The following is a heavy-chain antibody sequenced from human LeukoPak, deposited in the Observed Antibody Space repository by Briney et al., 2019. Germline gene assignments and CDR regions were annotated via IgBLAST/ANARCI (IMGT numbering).Heavy chain of an antibody. Sequence: GGSLRLSCAASGFTFSSYTMNWVRQAPGKGLEWVSSISSSSSYIYYADSVKGQFTISRDNAKNSLYLQMNSLRAEDTAVYYCARSSFFAAGGYYYYMDVWGKGTTVTISS. V-gene: IGHV3-21*01. CDR2: ISSSSSYI. D-gene: IGHD6-13*01. CDR1: GFTFSSYT. J-gene: IGHJ6*03. CDR3: ARSSFFAAGGYYYYMDV.